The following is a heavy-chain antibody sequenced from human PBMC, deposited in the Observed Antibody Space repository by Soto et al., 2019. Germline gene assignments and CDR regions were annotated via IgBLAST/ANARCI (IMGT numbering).Heavy chain of an antibody. D-gene: IGHD3-16*01. CDR2: IYYSGST. V-gene: IGHV4-30-4*08. CDR1: GGSISSGGYY. J-gene: IGHJ4*02. Sequence: SETLSLTCTVSGGSISSGGYYWTWIHQHPGKSLEWIGYIYYSGSTYYNPSLKSRLTISVDTSKNQFSLNLSSVTAADTAVYYCGRARRQPGPYDYAIDYWGQGALVTVSS. CDR3: GRARRQPGPYDYAIDY.